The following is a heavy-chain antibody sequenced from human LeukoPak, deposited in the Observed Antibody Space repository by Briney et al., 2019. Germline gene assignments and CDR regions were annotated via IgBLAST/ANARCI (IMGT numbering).Heavy chain of an antibody. D-gene: IGHD1-26*01. J-gene: IGHJ4*02. CDR2: ISPVDSDT. Sequence: GESLKISCKGSGYSFTNYWIGWVRQMPGEGLEWMAFISPVDSDTRYSPSLQGQITVSADKSLSTAYLQWSSLKASDTAMYYCARSPPDGIGYSHFDYWGQGTLVTVS. CDR3: ARSPPDGIGYSHFDY. CDR1: GYSFTNYW. V-gene: IGHV5-51*01.